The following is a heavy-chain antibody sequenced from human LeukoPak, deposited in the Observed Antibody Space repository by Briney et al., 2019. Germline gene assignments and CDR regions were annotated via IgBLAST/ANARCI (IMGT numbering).Heavy chain of an antibody. J-gene: IGHJ4*02. CDR3: ARVSGDYVWGSYRSTHFDY. CDR1: GGSISNYY. D-gene: IGHD3-16*02. Sequence: SETLSLTCSVSGGSISNYYWSWIRQSPGKGPEWIGYIYNSGSTNYNPSLKSRVTISLDTSKKQFSLKLTSVTAADTAIYYCARVSGDYVWGSYRSTHFDYWGQGTLVTVSS. CDR2: IYNSGST. V-gene: IGHV4-59*01.